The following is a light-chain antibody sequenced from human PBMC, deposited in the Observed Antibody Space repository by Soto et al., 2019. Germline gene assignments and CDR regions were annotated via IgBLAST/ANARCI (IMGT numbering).Light chain of an antibody. CDR3: AAWDDSLNGRV. J-gene: IGLJ3*02. V-gene: IGLV1-44*01. CDR2: SNN. CDR1: SSNIGSKS. Sequence: QSVLTQPPSASGTPGQRVTISCSGSSSNIGSKSVSWYQHLPQTAPKLLIYSNNQRPSGVPGRFSGSKSGTSASLAISGLQSEDEADYYCAAWDDSLNGRVFGGGTKLTVL.